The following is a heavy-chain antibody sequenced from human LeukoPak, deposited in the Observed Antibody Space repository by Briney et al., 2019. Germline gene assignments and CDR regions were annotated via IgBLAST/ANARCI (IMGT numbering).Heavy chain of an antibody. CDR3: ARDFRVVTADAFDI. CDR2: IYTSGST. D-gene: IGHD2-21*02. V-gene: IGHV4-4*07. CDR1: GGSISSYY. Sequence: PSETPSLTCTVSGGSISSYYWSWIRQPAGKGLEWIGRIYTSGSTNYNPSLKSRVTMSVDTSKNQFSLKLSSVTAADTAVYYCARDFRVVTADAFDIWGQGTMVTVSS. J-gene: IGHJ3*02.